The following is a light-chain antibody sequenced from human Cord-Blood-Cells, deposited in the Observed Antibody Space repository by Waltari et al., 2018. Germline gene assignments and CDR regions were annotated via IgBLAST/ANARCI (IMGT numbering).Light chain of an antibody. CDR1: SSDVGGYNS. CDR3: SSYTSSSTLNYV. J-gene: IGLJ1*01. V-gene: IGLV2-14*03. CDR2: DVS. Sequence: QSALTQPASVSGSPGPSVTLSCTGTSSDVGGYNSVSWYQQHPGKAPKLMIYDVSNRPSGVSNRFSGSKSGNTASLTISGLQAEDEADYYCSSYTSSSTLNYVFGTGTKVTVL.